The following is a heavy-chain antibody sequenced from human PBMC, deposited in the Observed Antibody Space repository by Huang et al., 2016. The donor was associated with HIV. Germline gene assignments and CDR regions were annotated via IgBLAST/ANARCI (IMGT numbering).Heavy chain of an antibody. D-gene: IGHD5-18*01. CDR1: GFPFSNHA. Sequence: QVQLVESGGGVVQPGRSLRLSCAASGFPFSNHAMHWVRQAPGKWLDWGAVISKDGSNNYYADSVKGRFTNSRYSSKSTLFLHMTSLRTEDTAVYYCARAKDTWDAYDIWGQGTMVIVSS. CDR2: ISKDGSNN. V-gene: IGHV3-30-3*01. CDR3: ARAKDTWDAYDI. J-gene: IGHJ3*02.